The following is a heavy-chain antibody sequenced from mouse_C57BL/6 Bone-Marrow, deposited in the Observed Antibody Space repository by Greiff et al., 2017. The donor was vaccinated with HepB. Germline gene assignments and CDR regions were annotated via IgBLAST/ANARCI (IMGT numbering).Heavy chain of an antibody. D-gene: IGHD4-1*01. V-gene: IGHV1-64*01. CDR2: IHPNSGST. CDR3: ARDGLANWDIFDY. CDR1: GYTFTSYW. J-gene: IGHJ2*01. Sequence: QVQLQQPGAELVKPGASVKLSCKASGYTFTSYWMHWVKQRPGQGLEWIGMIHPNSGSTNYNEKFKSKATLTVDKSSSTAYMQLSSLTSEDSAVYYCARDGLANWDIFDYWGQGTTLTVSS.